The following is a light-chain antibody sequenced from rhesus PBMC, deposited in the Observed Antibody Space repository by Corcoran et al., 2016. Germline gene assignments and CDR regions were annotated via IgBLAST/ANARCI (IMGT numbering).Light chain of an antibody. J-gene: IGKJ4*01. CDR2: KAS. Sequence: DIQMTQSPSSLSASVGDRVTITCRTSENVNNYLNWYQQKPGKAPKLLNYKASTLQSGVPSRFSGSGSGTDYTFTISSLQSEDVVTYCCQHNYGTPLTFGGGTKVEIK. CDR1: ENVNNY. CDR3: QHNYGTPLT. V-gene: IGKV1-74*01.